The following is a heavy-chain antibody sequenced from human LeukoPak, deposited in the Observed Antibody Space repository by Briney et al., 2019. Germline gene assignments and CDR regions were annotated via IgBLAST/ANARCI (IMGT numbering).Heavy chain of an antibody. J-gene: IGHJ4*02. CDR1: GFTFRNYM. CDR2: ISYDGSNK. V-gene: IGHV3-30*04. CDR3: ARDASYGGNSYFDY. Sequence: PGRSLRLSCAASGFTFRNYMMHWVRQAPGKGLEWVAVISYDGSNKYYADSVKGRFTISRDNSKNTLYLQMNSLRAEDTAVYYCARDASYGGNSYFDYWGQGTLVTVSS. D-gene: IGHD4-23*01.